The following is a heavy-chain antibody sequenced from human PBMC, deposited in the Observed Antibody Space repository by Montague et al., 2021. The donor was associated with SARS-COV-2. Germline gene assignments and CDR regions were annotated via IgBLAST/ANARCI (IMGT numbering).Heavy chain of an antibody. J-gene: IGHJ3*02. CDR2: IYYSGST. V-gene: IGHV4-59*01. CDR1: GGSISSYY. D-gene: IGHD3-9*01. CDR3: ARTGLGDYDILTGYTVNAFDS. Sequence: SETLSLTCTVSGGSISSYYWSWIRQPPGKGLEWIGYIYYSGSTNYNPSLKSRVTTSVDTSKNQFSLKLSSVTAADTAVYYCARTGLGDYDILTGYTVNAFDSWGQGKMVTVSS.